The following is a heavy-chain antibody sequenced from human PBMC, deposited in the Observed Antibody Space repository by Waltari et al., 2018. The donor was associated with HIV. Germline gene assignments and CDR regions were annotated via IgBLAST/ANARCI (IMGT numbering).Heavy chain of an antibody. CDR3: GREGDYYDSSPFDY. D-gene: IGHD3-22*01. V-gene: IGHV3-30*03. Sequence: QVELVESGGGVVQRGRSLRPPSAAYGFTFNPTRLHWFPQAPGKGLEWVAVISWDGSNKHYADAVKGRCTISRDNSRNSLYLQMSSLRAEDTAVYYCGREGDYYDSSPFDYWGQGTLVTVSS. CDR1: GFTFNPTR. J-gene: IGHJ4*02. CDR2: ISWDGSNK.